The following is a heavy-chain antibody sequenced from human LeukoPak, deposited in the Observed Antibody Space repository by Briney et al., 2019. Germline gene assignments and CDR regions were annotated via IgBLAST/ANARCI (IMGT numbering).Heavy chain of an antibody. CDR2: ISSSGSTI. V-gene: IGHV3-48*03. J-gene: IGHJ6*02. D-gene: IGHD2-21*02. CDR1: GFTFSNYE. Sequence: PGGSLRLSCAASGFTFSNYEMNWVRQAPGKGLEWASFISSSGSTIYYADSVKGRFTLSRDNAKNSLYLQMNSLRAEDTAVYYCARSHIVVVTATPHYGMDVWGQGTTVTVSS. CDR3: ARSHIVVVTATPHYGMDV.